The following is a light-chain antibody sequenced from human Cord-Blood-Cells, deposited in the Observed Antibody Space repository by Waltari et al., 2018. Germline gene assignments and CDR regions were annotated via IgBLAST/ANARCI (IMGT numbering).Light chain of an antibody. V-gene: IGKV3-11*01. CDR3: QQRSNWPPT. CDR1: QRVSSY. J-gene: IGKJ4*01. Sequence: EIVLTQSPATLSLSQGESATLSCRASQRVSSYLAWYQQKPGQAPRLLIYDASNRATGIPARFSGSGSGTDFTLTISSLEPEDFAVYFCQQRSNWPPTFGGGTKVEIK. CDR2: DAS.